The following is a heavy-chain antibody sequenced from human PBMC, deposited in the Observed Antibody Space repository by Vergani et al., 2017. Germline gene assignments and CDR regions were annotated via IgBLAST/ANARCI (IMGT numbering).Heavy chain of an antibody. CDR2: IYYSGST. D-gene: IGHD3-10*01. Sequence: QVQLQESGPGLVKPSETLSLTCTVSGGSISSYYWSWIRQPPGKGLEWIGYIYYSGSTNYNPSLKSRVTISVDTSKNQFSLKLSSVTAADTAVYYCARGSMVRGVMGSFYWGQGTLVTVSS. CDR3: ARGSMVRGVMGSFY. CDR1: GGSISSYY. J-gene: IGHJ4*02. V-gene: IGHV4-59*12.